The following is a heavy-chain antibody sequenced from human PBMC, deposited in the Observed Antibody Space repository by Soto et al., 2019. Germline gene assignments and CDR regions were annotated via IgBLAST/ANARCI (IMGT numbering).Heavy chain of an antibody. CDR2: INSDGSSK. Sequence: PGGSLRFSCAAPGFTFGSNWMHWVRQDPGKGLVWVSRINSDGSSKYYADSVKGRFTISRDNTKNTLYLQMNSLKTEDTAVYYCTTDSIDSYYYGMDVWGQRTTVTVSS. J-gene: IGHJ6*02. D-gene: IGHD3-22*01. V-gene: IGHV3-74*01. CDR3: TTDSIDSYYYGMDV. CDR1: GFTFGSNW.